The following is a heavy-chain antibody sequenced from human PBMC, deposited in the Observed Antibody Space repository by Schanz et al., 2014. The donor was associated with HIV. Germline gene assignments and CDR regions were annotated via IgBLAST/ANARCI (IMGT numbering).Heavy chain of an antibody. D-gene: IGHD3-22*01. Sequence: EVQLVESGGGLIQPGGSLRLSCAASGFSVTQGYISWVRQAPGKGLEWVSYISSSSSTIYYADSVKGRFTISRDNAKNSLYLQMNSLRDEDTAVYYCARTAPTKYYYDSSGVRGAFDIWGQGTMVTVSS. CDR3: ARTAPTKYYYDSSGVRGAFDI. CDR1: GFSVTQGY. J-gene: IGHJ3*02. V-gene: IGHV3-48*02. CDR2: ISSSSSTI.